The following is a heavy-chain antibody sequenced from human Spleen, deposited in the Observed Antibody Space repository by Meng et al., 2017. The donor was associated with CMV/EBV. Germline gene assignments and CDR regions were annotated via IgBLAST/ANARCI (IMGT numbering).Heavy chain of an antibody. V-gene: IGHV3-9*01. CDR3: AKDHGVYSSSSPYYYYSGMDI. Sequence: SLKISCVVSGFTFDEYAMHWVRQAPGKGLEWVSGISWNSGDITNYADSVKGRFTISRDNSKNTLYLQMNSLRAEDTAVYYCAKDHGVYSSSSPYYYYSGMDIWGQGTTVTVSS. J-gene: IGHJ6*02. CDR1: GFTFDEYA. D-gene: IGHD6-6*01. CDR2: ISWNSGDIT.